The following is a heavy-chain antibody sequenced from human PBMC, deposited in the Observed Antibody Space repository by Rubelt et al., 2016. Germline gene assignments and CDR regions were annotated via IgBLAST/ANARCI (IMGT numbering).Heavy chain of an antibody. D-gene: IGHD3-10*01. Sequence: QVQLVQSGAEVKKPGASVKVSCKASGYTFTSYGISWVRQAPGQGLEWMGWISAYNGNTNYAQKLQGRVTMTRDTSISTAYMELSRLRSDDTAVYYCARVTYYYGAGSPDYWGQGTLVTVSS. V-gene: IGHV1-18*01. CDR2: ISAYNGNT. CDR1: GYTFTSYG. J-gene: IGHJ4*02. CDR3: ARVTYYYGAGSPDY.